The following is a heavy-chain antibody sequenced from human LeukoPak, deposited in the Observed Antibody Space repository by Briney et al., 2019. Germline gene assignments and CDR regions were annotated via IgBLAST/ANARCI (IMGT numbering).Heavy chain of an antibody. J-gene: IGHJ3*01. Sequence: PGGSLRLSCAASGFIFSSYSMSWVRQAPGKGLEWASSISSSSSYIHYADSVKGRFTISRDNAQNSLYLQMNSLRVEDTAVYYCLGAFDFWGQGTMVTVSS. CDR1: GFIFSSYS. CDR2: ISSSSSYI. CDR3: LGAFDF. V-gene: IGHV3-21*01.